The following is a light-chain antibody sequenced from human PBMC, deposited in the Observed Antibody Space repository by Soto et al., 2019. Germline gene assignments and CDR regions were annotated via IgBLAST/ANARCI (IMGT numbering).Light chain of an antibody. V-gene: IGLV2-14*01. CDR3: SSYTSSSTLV. J-gene: IGLJ3*02. Sequence: QPVLTQPASVSGSPGQSITISCTGTSSDVGGYNYVSWYQQQPGKAPNLMIYDVSNRPSGVSNRFSGSKSGNTASLTISGLQAEDEADYYCSSYTSSSTLVFGGGTKLTVL. CDR1: SSDVGGYNY. CDR2: DVS.